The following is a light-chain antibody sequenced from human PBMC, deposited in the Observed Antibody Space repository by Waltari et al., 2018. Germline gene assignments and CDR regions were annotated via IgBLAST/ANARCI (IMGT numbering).Light chain of an antibody. J-gene: IGLJ2*01. V-gene: IGLV3-25*03. CDR3: QSTDSTETFVE. Sequence: HELTQPPSVSVSPGQTARLTCSGDILSTQYPYWFQQKPGQAPVLVIFKDTGRPSGIPERFSGSSSGTTVTLTISEVQADDEADYYCQSTDSTETFVEFGGGTKLTVV. CDR2: KDT. CDR1: ILSTQY.